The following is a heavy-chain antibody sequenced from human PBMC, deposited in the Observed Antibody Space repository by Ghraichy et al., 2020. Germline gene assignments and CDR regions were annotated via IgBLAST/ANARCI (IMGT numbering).Heavy chain of an antibody. J-gene: IGHJ6*02. D-gene: IGHD1-26*01. Sequence: GGSLRLSCAASGFTFSSYSMNWVRQAPGKGLEWVSYISSSSSTIYYADSVKGRFTISRDNAKNSLYLQMNSLRDEDTAVYYCARDRTVGCIPGSYPDCYYYGMDVWGQGTTVTVSS. V-gene: IGHV3-48*02. CDR2: ISSSSSTI. CDR1: GFTFSSYS. CDR3: ARDRTVGCIPGSYPDCYYYGMDV.